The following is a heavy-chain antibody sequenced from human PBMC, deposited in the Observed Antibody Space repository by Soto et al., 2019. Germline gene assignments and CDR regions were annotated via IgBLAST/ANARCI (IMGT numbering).Heavy chain of an antibody. V-gene: IGHV4-38-2*01. J-gene: IGHJ4*02. CDR3: ARGGSSGWYQDFDY. CDR2: IYHSGST. Sequence: LSLTCAVSGYSISSGYYWGWIRQPPGKGLEWIGSIYHSGSTYYNPSLKSRVTISVDTSKNQFSLKLSSVTAADTAVYYCARGGSSGWYQDFDYWGQGTLVTVSS. D-gene: IGHD6-19*01. CDR1: GYSISSGYY.